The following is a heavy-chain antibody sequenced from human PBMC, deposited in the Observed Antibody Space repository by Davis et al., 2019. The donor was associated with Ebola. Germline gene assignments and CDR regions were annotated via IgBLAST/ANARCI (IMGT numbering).Heavy chain of an antibody. V-gene: IGHV3-11*01. J-gene: IGHJ5*02. CDR3: ARDPGPSIAAAVTNWFDP. CDR2: ISSSGSTI. Sequence: GESLKISCAASGFTFSDYYMSWIRQAPGKGLEWVSYISSSGSTIYYADSVKGRFTISRDNAKNSLYLQMNSLRAEDTAVYYCARDPGPSIAAAVTNWFDPWGQGTLVTVSS. CDR1: GFTFSDYY. D-gene: IGHD6-13*01.